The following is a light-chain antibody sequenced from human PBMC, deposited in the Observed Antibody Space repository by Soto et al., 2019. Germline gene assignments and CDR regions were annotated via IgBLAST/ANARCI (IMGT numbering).Light chain of an antibody. J-gene: IGKJ4*01. Sequence: IVLAHSPATLSLSPGERATLSCRASQSISSYLAWYQQKPGQAPRLLIYDASNRATGIPARFSGSGSGTDFTLTISSLEPEDSAVYYCQQGTNWPPLTFGGGTKVEIK. CDR2: DAS. CDR3: QQGTNWPPLT. CDR1: QSISSY. V-gene: IGKV3-11*01.